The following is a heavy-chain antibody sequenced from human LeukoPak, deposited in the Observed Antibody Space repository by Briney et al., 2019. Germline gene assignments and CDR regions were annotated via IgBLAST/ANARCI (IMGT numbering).Heavy chain of an antibody. Sequence: SETLSLTCTVSGGSISSISYFWGWIRQPPGKGLEWIGSIYYSGSTYYNPSLESRVTISADTSENQFSLKLTSVTAADTAVYYCTRRSPALGYSYAWGQGTLVTVSS. J-gene: IGHJ4*02. CDR3: TRRSPALGYSYA. CDR1: GGSISSISYF. D-gene: IGHD5-18*01. V-gene: IGHV4-39*01. CDR2: IYYSGST.